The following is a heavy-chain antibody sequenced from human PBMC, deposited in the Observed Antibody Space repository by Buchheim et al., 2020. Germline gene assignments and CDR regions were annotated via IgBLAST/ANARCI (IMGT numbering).Heavy chain of an antibody. Sequence: EVQLVESGGGLVQPGGSLRLSCTASGFTVSSNYMSWVRQAPGKGLEWVAGIYSGGTTYYADSVKRRFTISRDSSKKTLFHQMNSLRAEDTAVYYCARDMGRYCTNGVCYSPYYSYGMDVWGQGTT. V-gene: IGHV3-66*01. D-gene: IGHD2-8*01. CDR1: GFTVSSNY. CDR3: ARDMGRYCTNGVCYSPYYSYGMDV. CDR2: IYSGGTT. J-gene: IGHJ6*02.